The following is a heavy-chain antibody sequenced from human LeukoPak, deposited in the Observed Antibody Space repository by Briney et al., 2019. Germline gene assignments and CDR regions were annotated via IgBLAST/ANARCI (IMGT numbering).Heavy chain of an antibody. CDR1: GGSISSSIYY. Sequence: SETLSLTCTVSGGSISSSIYYWGWIRQPPGKGLEWIGSIYYSGSTYYNPSLKSRVTISVDTSKNQFSLKLSSVTAADTAVYYCARVVLGEPDYFDYWGQGTLVTVSS. D-gene: IGHD3-10*01. J-gene: IGHJ4*02. V-gene: IGHV4-39*07. CDR2: IYYSGST. CDR3: ARVVLGEPDYFDY.